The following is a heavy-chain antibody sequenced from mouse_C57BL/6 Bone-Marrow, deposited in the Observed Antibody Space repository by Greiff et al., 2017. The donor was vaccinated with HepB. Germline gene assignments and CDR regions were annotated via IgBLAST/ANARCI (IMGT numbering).Heavy chain of an antibody. CDR1: GYTFTSYW. CDR3: ARRGDYYGSSYRVDY. Sequence: QVQLKQPGAELVRPGSSVKLSCKASGYTFTSYWMHWVKQRPIQGLEWIGNIDPSDSETHYNQKFKDKATLTVDKSSSTAYMQRSSLTSEDSAVYYCARRGDYYGSSYRVDYWGQGTTLTVSS. D-gene: IGHD1-1*01. CDR2: IDPSDSET. J-gene: IGHJ2*01. V-gene: IGHV1-52*01.